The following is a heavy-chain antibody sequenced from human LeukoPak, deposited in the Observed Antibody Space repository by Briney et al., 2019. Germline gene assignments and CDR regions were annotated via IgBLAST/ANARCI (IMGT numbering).Heavy chain of an antibody. J-gene: IGHJ4*02. CDR2: FDPEDGAR. Sequence: GASVKVSCKVSGDTVTGFSIYWVRQAPGHGLEWMGGFDPEDGARIFAQKFQGTVTMTEDTSTDTAYMDLSSLRSEDTAVYYCATGYTYASSLYWGQGTLVTVSS. D-gene: IGHD5-18*01. CDR1: GDTVTGFS. V-gene: IGHV1-24*01. CDR3: ATGYTYASSLY.